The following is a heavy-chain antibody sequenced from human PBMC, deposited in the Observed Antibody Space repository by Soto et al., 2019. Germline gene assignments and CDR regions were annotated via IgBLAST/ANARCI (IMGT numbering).Heavy chain of an antibody. Sequence: PSETLSLTCTVSGGSISSSSYYWGWIRQPPGKGLEWIGSIYYSGSTYYNPSLKSRVTISVDTSKNQFSLNLSSVTGADTAVYYCARPHVYSSAWLAFQHWGQGTLVT. D-gene: IGHD6-19*01. J-gene: IGHJ1*01. V-gene: IGHV4-39*01. CDR3: ARPHVYSSAWLAFQH. CDR2: IYYSGST. CDR1: GGSISSSSYY.